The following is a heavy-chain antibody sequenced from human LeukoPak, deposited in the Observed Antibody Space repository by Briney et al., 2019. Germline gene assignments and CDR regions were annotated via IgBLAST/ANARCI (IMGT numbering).Heavy chain of an antibody. CDR2: ISSSGSTI. D-gene: IGHD1-26*01. J-gene: IGHJ6*03. V-gene: IGHV3-11*04. Sequence: GGSLRLSCAASGFTFSDYYMSWIRQAPGKGLEWVSYISSSGSTIYYADSVKGRFTISRDNAKNSLYLQMNSLRAEDTAVYYCARDLWERVGATTRDYYYYYMDVWGKGTTVTVSS. CDR3: ARDLWERVGATTRDYYYYYMDV. CDR1: GFTFSDYY.